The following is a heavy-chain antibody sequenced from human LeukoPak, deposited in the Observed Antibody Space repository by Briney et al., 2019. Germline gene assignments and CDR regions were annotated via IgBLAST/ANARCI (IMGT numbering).Heavy chain of an antibody. D-gene: IGHD3-10*01. Sequence: ASVKVSCTASGYTFTSYGISWVRQAPGQGLEWMGWISAYNGNTNYAQKLQGRVTMTTDTSTSTAYMELRSLRSDDTAVYYCARDWGGITMVRGVINRGDDRDSWGQGTLVTVSS. CDR3: ARDWGGITMVRGVINRGDDRDS. V-gene: IGHV1-18*01. J-gene: IGHJ4*02. CDR2: ISAYNGNT. CDR1: GYTFTSYG.